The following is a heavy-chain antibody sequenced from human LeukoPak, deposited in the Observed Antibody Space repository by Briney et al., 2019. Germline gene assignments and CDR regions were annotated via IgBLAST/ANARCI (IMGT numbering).Heavy chain of an antibody. CDR1: GGSISSYF. CDR2: IYYSGST. Sequence: PSETLSLTCSVSGGSISSYFWSWIRQPPGKGLEWIGYIYYSGSTNYNPSLKSRVIISVDRSKNQFSLNLSSVTAADTAVYYCARRTEYDGMDVWGQGTTVTVSS. V-gene: IGHV4-59*01. D-gene: IGHD2/OR15-2a*01. J-gene: IGHJ6*02. CDR3: ARRTEYDGMDV.